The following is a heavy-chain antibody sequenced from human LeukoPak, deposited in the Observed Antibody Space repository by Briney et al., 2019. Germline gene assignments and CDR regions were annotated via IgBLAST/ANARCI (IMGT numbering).Heavy chain of an antibody. V-gene: IGHV1-18*01. CDR3: ARHAPKTYYYDSSGFFFDY. D-gene: IGHD3-22*01. Sequence: ASVTVSCMASGYTSTSYGISWVRQAPGPGLEWMGWISAYNGNTNYAQKLQGRVTMTTDTSTSTAYMELRSLRSDDTAVYYCARHAPKTYYYDSSGFFFDYWGQGTLVTVSS. J-gene: IGHJ4*02. CDR1: GYTSTSYG. CDR2: ISAYNGNT.